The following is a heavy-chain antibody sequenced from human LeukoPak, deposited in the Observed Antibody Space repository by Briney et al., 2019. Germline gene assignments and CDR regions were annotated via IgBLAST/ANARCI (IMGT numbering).Heavy chain of an antibody. CDR2: ISYSGST. CDR1: GASIGSSSYW. J-gene: IGHJ4*02. CDR3: ARHHGGYDPFDY. Sequence: SETLSLTCSVSGASIGSSSYWWGWIRQPPGKGLDSIASISYSGSTYYNPSLKSRITISINTSKNQFSLKLSSVTAADTIVYYCARHHGGYDPFDYWGQGTLVTVSS. V-gene: IGHV4-39*01. D-gene: IGHD5-12*01.